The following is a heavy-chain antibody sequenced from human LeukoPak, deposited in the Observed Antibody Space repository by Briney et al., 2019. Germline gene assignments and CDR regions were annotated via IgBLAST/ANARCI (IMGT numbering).Heavy chain of an antibody. CDR3: ARDGPRRDYDFWSRYYNFDY. J-gene: IGHJ4*02. V-gene: IGHV1-18*01. Sequence: ASVKVSCKASGYTFTSYGISWVRQAPGQGPEWMGWISAYNGNTNYAQKLQGRVTMTTDTSTSTAYMELRSLRSDDTAVYYCARDGPRRDYDFWSRYYNFDYWGQGTLVTVSS. CDR2: ISAYNGNT. CDR1: GYTFTSYG. D-gene: IGHD3-3*01.